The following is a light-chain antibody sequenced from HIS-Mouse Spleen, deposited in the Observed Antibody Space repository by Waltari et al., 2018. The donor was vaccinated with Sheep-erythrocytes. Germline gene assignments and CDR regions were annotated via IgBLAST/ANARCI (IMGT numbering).Light chain of an antibody. CDR3: CSYAGSYTFVV. CDR2: DVS. Sequence: QSALTQPRPVSGSPGQSVTISCTGTSSYVGGYNYVSWYQQHPGKAPKRMIYDVSKRPSGVPDRFSGSKSGNTASLTISGLQAEDEADYYCCSYAGSYTFVVFGGGTKLTVL. J-gene: IGLJ2*01. V-gene: IGLV2-11*01. CDR1: SSYVGGYNY.